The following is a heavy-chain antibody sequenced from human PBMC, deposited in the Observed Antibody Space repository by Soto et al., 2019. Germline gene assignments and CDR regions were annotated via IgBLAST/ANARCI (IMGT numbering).Heavy chain of an antibody. CDR3: AHSGGGYDTSWDYFGY. V-gene: IGHV2-5*01. CDR2: TYWNGND. J-gene: IGHJ4*02. CDR1: GFSLTSSGVG. Sequence: SGPTLVNPTRTLTLTCTFSGFSLTSSGVGVGWIRQPPGKALEWLALTYWNGNDRYSPSLRRRLAIKKATSENQVVLTMTNMDPVDSATYYCAHSGGGYDTSWDYFGYWGRGILVTVSS. D-gene: IGHD5-12*01.